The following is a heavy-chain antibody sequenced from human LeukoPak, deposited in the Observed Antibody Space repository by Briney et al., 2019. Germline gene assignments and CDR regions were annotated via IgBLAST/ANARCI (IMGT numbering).Heavy chain of an antibody. D-gene: IGHD5-24*01. J-gene: IGHJ4*02. CDR3: ARGDLDY. CDR2: IYTSGST. CDR1: GGSLSSGSYY. V-gene: IGHV4-61*02. Sequence: SETLSLTCTVSGGSLSSGSYYWSWIRQPAGKGLEWIGRIYTSGSTNYNPSLKSRVTISVDTSKNQFSLKLSSVTAADTAVYYCARGDLDYWGQGTLVTVSS.